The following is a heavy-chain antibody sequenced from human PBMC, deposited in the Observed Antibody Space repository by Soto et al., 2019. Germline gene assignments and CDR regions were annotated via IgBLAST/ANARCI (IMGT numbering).Heavy chain of an antibody. V-gene: IGHV1-18*01. CDR3: ARDLGVGPTLDSNTDY. Sequence: QVQLVQSGTEVKRPGASVKVSCKASGYTFVYYGISWVRQAPGQGLEWVGWISNYNGNTIYAQKFQDRVTVTTDTSTSTVYMELRSLRSDDTAVYYCARDLGVGPTLDSNTDYRSQGTLVTVSS. CDR2: ISNYNGNT. J-gene: IGHJ4*02. D-gene: IGHD1-26*01. CDR1: GYTFVYYG.